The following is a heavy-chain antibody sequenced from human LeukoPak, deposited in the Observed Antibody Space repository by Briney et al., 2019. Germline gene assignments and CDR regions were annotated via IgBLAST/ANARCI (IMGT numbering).Heavy chain of an antibody. CDR1: GYSISSGYY. D-gene: IGHD2-2*01. CDR3: ARDLTTSWFRGGFDF. Sequence: PSETLSLTCTVSGYSISSGYYWGWIRQPPGKELEWIGEIYHNGSTKYNPSLKSRVTISGAESNHHFSLTLSSVTAADTAVYYCARDLTTSWFRGGFDFWGQGILVTVSS. CDR2: IYHNGST. V-gene: IGHV4-38-2*02. J-gene: IGHJ4*02.